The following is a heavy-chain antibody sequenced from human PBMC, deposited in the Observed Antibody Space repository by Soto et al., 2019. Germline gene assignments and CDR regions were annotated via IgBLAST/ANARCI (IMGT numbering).Heavy chain of an antibody. J-gene: IGHJ5*02. CDR2: IYYSGST. D-gene: IGHD6-13*01. Sequence: SETLSLTCTVSGGSISIYYWSLIRQPPGKGLEWIGYIYYSGSTNYNPSLKSRVTISVDTSKNQFSLKLSSVNAADTAVYYCARGEGQQLGKWWFDPWGQGTLVTVSS. V-gene: IGHV4-59*01. CDR3: ARGEGQQLGKWWFDP. CDR1: GGSISIYY.